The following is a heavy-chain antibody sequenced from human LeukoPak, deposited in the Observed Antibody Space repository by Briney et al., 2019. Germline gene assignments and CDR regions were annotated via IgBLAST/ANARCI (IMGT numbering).Heavy chain of an antibody. CDR2: ISRSGSTK. J-gene: IGHJ3*02. CDR3: ARKDIVVVVAAYNDAFDI. D-gene: IGHD2-15*01. V-gene: IGHV3-11*04. CDR1: GFTFSDYN. Sequence: GGSLRLSCAASGFTFSDYNMRWIRQAPGKGLEWVSSISRSGSTKYYADSVKGRFTISRDNAKNSLYLQMNSLRAEDTAVYYCARKDIVVVVAAYNDAFDIWGQGTMVTVSS.